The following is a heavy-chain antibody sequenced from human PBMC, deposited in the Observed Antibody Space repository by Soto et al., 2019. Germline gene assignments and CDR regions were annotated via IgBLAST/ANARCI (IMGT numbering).Heavy chain of an antibody. CDR1: GFTFDDYA. D-gene: IGHD2-15*01. J-gene: IGHJ3*02. CDR2: ISWNSGSI. Sequence: GGSLRLSCAASGFTFDDYAMHWVRQAPGKGLEWVSGISWNSGSIGYADSVKGRFTISRDNAKNSLYLQMNSLRAEDTALYYCAKDKGKGYCSGGSCYSIQDAFDIWGQGTMVTVSS. CDR3: AKDKGKGYCSGGSCYSIQDAFDI. V-gene: IGHV3-9*01.